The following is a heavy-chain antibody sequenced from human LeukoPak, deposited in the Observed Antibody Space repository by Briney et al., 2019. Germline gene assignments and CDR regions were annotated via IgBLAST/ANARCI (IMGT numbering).Heavy chain of an antibody. CDR2: ISGHNGNT. Sequence: GASVKVSCKASGYTFTGYYMHWVRQAPGQGLEWMGWISGHNGNTNYAQNLQDRVTMTKDTSTNTAYMEVRSLRSDDTAVYYCARDGWWDPNRHAFDLWGQGTVVTVSS. D-gene: IGHD2-15*01. J-gene: IGHJ3*01. CDR1: GYTFTGYY. CDR3: ARDGWWDPNRHAFDL. V-gene: IGHV1-18*04.